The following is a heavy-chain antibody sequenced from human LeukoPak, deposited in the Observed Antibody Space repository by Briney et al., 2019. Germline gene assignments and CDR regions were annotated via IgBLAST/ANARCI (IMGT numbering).Heavy chain of an antibody. V-gene: IGHV1-8*01. Sequence: ASVKVSCKASGYTFTTYDINWVRQATGQGLEWMGWMNPHSGNTGYAQKFQGRVTMTRDTSKSTAYMELSSLTSDDTAVYYCTRAPVPGNYWGQGTLVTVSS. CDR3: TRAPVPGNY. CDR2: MNPHSGNT. CDR1: GYTFTTYD. D-gene: IGHD3-10*01. J-gene: IGHJ4*02.